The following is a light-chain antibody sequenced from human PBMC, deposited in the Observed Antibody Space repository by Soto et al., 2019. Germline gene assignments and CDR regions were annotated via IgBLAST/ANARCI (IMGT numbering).Light chain of an antibody. V-gene: IGLV2-14*01. CDR3: SSNTSSSSPFV. CDR1: TSDVGAYNY. Sequence: QSALTQPASVSGSPGQSITISCTGSTSDVGAYNYVSWYKHHPGQAPQLMIYEFSNRPSGVSTRFSGSKSGNTASLTLSGLQADDEGDYYCSSNTSSSSPFVFGTGTKLTVL. J-gene: IGLJ1*01. CDR2: EFS.